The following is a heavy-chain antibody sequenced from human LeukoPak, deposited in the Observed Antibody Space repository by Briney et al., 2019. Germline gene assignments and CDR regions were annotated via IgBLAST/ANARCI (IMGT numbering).Heavy chain of an antibody. CDR2: INPNSGGT. J-gene: IGHJ3*02. Sequence: GASVKVSCKASGYTFTGYYIHWVRQAPGQGLEWMGWINPNSGGTNYAQRFQGRVTMTRDTSISAAYMELSRLRADDTAVYYCARATGADPFDIWGQGTVVTVSS. CDR3: ARATGADPFDI. V-gene: IGHV1-2*02. D-gene: IGHD7-27*01. CDR1: GYTFTGYY.